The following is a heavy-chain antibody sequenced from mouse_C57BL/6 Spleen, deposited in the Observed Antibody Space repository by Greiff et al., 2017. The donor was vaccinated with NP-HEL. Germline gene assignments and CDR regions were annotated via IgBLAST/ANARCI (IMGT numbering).Heavy chain of an antibody. D-gene: IGHD1-1*01. V-gene: IGHV1-69*01. CDR3: ARSDGSSYHYAMDY. J-gene: IGHJ4*01. CDR2: IDPSDSYT. Sequence: QVQLQQPGAELVMPGASVKLSCKASGYTFTSYWMHWVKQRPGQGLEWIGEIDPSDSYTNYNQKFKGKSTLTVDKSSSTAYMQLSSLTSEDSAVYCCARSDGSSYHYAMDYWGQGTSVTVSS. CDR1: GYTFTSYW.